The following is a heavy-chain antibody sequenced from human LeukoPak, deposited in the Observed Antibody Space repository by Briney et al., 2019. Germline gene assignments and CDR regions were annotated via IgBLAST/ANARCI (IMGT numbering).Heavy chain of an antibody. J-gene: IGHJ4*02. Sequence: ASVKVSCKASGYTFTGYYMHWVRQAPGQGLEWMGWINPNSGGTNYAQKFQGWVTMTRDTSISTAYMELGRLRSDDTAVYYCAREVAAAGTEYYFDYWGQGTLVTVSS. CDR2: INPNSGGT. V-gene: IGHV1-2*04. CDR3: AREVAAAGTEYYFDY. CDR1: GYTFTGYY. D-gene: IGHD6-13*01.